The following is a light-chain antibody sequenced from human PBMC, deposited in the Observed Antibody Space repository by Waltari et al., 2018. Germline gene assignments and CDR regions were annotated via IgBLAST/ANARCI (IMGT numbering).Light chain of an antibody. J-gene: IGLJ2*01. CDR3: SSYAGSNSWV. V-gene: IGLV2-11*01. CDR1: SSDIGGYNY. Sequence: QAALTQPPPVSGSPGQSAPIPCTGTSSDIGGYNYVCSYQQHPGKAPNLMSYDVNKRPSAVSDRFSGSKSGNTASLTISGLQAEDEADYYCSSYAGSNSWVFGGGPRLTVL. CDR2: DVN.